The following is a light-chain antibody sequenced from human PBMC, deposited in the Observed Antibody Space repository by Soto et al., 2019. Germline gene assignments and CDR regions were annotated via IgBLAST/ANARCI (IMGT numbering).Light chain of an antibody. CDR2: DAS. V-gene: IGKV3-11*01. CDR3: QHRSNWPLT. CDR1: QSVSSY. Sequence: EIVLPQSPSTLSLSPGEGATLSCRASQSVSSYLAWYQQKPGQAPRLLIYDASNRATGIPARFSGSGSGTDFTLTISSLEPEDFAVYYCQHRSNWPLTFGGGTKVDIK. J-gene: IGKJ4*01.